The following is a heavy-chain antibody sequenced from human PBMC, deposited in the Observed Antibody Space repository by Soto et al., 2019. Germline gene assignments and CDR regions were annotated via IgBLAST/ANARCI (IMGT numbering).Heavy chain of an antibody. CDR2: IIPIFGTA. J-gene: IGHJ3*02. Sequence: AVKVSCKASGGTFSSYAISWVRQAPGQGLEWMGGIIPIFGTANYAQKFQGRVTITADKSTSTAYMELSSLRSEDTAVYYCARDYSSSTLGAFDIWGQGTMVTVSS. CDR3: ARDYSSSTLGAFDI. V-gene: IGHV1-69*06. CDR1: GGTFSSYA. D-gene: IGHD6-6*01.